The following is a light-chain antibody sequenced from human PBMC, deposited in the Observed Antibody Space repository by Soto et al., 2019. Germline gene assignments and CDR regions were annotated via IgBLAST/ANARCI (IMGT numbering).Light chain of an antibody. V-gene: IGKV3-11*01. CDR3: QQRSNWLT. Sequence: TQSPGTLSVSPGESVTFSCRASQSVSSNLAWYQQKPGQAPRLLIYDASNRATGIPARFGGSGSGTDFTLTISSLEPEDFAVYYCQQRSNWLTFGGGTKVDIK. CDR2: DAS. CDR1: QSVSSN. J-gene: IGKJ4*01.